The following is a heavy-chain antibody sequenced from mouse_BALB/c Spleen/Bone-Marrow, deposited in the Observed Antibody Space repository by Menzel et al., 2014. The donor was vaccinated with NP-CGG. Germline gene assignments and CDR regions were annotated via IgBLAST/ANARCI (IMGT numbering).Heavy chain of an antibody. Sequence: VQLQQSGAELMKPGASVKISCKATGYTFSSYCIELVKQRPGHGLEWIGEILPGSGSIKYNEKFKGKATFTADTSSNTAYMQLSSLTSEDSAVYYCASRYDTMDYWGQGTSVTVSS. CDR1: GYTFSSYC. CDR2: ILPGSGSI. V-gene: IGHV1-9*01. J-gene: IGHJ4*01. CDR3: ASRYDTMDY.